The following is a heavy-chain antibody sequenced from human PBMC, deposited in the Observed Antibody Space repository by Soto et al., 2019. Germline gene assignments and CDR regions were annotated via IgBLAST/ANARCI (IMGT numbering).Heavy chain of an antibody. CDR1: GYSFTSYG. V-gene: IGHV1-18*01. CDR3: ARRGNFWSVPSPFDY. J-gene: IGHJ4*02. CDR2: ISAYNGNT. D-gene: IGHD3-3*01. Sequence: ASVKVSCEASGYSFTSYGISWVRQAPGQGLEWMGWISAYNGNTNYAQKLQGRVTMTTDTSTSTAYMELRSLRSDDTAVYYCARRGNFWSVPSPFDYWGQGTLVTVSS.